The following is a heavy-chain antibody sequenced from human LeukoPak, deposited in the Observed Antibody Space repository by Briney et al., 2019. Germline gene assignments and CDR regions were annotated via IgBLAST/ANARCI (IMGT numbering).Heavy chain of an antibody. D-gene: IGHD3-22*01. Sequence: GGSLRLSCEASGFTLSPYSMNWVRQPPGKGLEWVSSISSSSSYIYYADSVKGRFTISRDNAKNSLYLQMNSLRAEDTAVYYCARGDSSGYYYADYWGQGTLVTVSS. V-gene: IGHV3-21*01. CDR2: ISSSSSYI. CDR3: ARGDSSGYYYADY. CDR1: GFTLSPYS. J-gene: IGHJ4*02.